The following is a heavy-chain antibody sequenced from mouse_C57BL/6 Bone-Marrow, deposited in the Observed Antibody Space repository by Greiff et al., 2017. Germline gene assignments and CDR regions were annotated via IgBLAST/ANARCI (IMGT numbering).Heavy chain of an antibody. CDR3: TRGDYYAMDY. CDR1: GYTFTDYE. Sequence: VQLQQSGAELVRPGASVTLSCKASGYTFTDYEMHWVKQTPVHGLEWIGAIDPETGGTAYNQKFKGKAILTADKSSSTAYMEIRRLTSEDSAVYYCTRGDYYAMDYWGQGTSVTVSS. V-gene: IGHV1-15*01. CDR2: IDPETGGT. J-gene: IGHJ4*01.